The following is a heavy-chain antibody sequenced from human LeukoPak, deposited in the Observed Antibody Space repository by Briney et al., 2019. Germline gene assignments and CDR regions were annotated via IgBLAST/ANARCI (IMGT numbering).Heavy chain of an antibody. J-gene: IGHJ4*02. D-gene: IGHD1-26*01. Sequence: SETLSLTCTVSGGSISSYYWSWIRQPPGKGLEWIGYIYYSGSTNYNPSLKSRVTISVDTSKNQFSLKLSSVTAADTVVYYCARGTEVGATFDYWGQGTLVTVSS. V-gene: IGHV4-59*01. CDR3: ARGTEVGATFDY. CDR1: GGSISSYY. CDR2: IYYSGST.